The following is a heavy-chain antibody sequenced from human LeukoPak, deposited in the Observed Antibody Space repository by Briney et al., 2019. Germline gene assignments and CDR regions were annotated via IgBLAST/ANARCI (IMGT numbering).Heavy chain of an antibody. V-gene: IGHV4-59*01. Sequence: SETLSLTCTVSGGSISSYYWSWIRQPPGKGLEWIGYIYYSGSTNYNPSLKSRVTISVDTSKNQISLKLSSVTAADTAVYYCARDGDGSGYFDYWGQGTLVTVSS. CDR1: GGSISSYY. CDR3: ARDGDGSGYFDY. CDR2: IYYSGST. D-gene: IGHD3-3*01. J-gene: IGHJ4*02.